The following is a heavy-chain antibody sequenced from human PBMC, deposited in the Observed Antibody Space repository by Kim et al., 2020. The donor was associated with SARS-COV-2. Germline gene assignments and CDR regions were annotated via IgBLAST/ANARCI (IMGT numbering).Heavy chain of an antibody. J-gene: IGHJ4*02. D-gene: IGHD3-10*01. Sequence: SETLSLTCAVYGGSFSGYYWSWIRQPPGKGLEWVGEINHSGSTNYNPSPKSRVTISVDTSKNQFSLKLSSVTAAGTAVYYCARGYREDPSRYYYGSGSPAGFDYWGQGTLVTVSS. V-gene: IGHV4-34*01. CDR2: INHSGST. CDR1: GGSFSGYY. CDR3: ARGYREDPSRYYYGSGSPAGFDY.